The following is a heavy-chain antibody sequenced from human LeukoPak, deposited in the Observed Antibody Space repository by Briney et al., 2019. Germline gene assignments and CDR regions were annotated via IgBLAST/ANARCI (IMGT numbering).Heavy chain of an antibody. CDR3: TRSTGWYNYFDY. CDR1: GFIFSNYW. Sequence: PGGSLRLSCAASGFIFSNYWMTWVRQAPGKGLEWVANIKEDGSEKYYVDSVKGRFTISRDNAKNSLYLQMNSLRTEDMALYYCTRSTGWYNYFDYWGQGTLVTVSS. J-gene: IGHJ4*02. CDR2: IKEDGSEK. D-gene: IGHD6-19*01. V-gene: IGHV3-7*03.